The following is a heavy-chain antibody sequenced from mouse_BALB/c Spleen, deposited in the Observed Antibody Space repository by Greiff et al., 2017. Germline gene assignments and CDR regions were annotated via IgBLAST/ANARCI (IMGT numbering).Heavy chain of an antibody. Sequence: EVKLVESGPGLVKPSQSLSLTCTVTGYSITSDYAWNWIRQFPGNKLEWMGYISYSGSTSYNPSLKSRISITRDTSKNQFFLQLNSVTTEDTATYYCARHGNFDYWGQGTTLTVSS. V-gene: IGHV3-2*02. CDR1: GYSITSDYA. J-gene: IGHJ2*01. CDR2: ISYSGST. CDR3: ARHGNFDY.